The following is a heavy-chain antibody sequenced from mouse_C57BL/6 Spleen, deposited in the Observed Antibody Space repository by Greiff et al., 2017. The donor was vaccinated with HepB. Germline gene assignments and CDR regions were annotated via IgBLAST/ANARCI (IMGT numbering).Heavy chain of an antibody. Sequence: VQLKESGGDLVKPGGSLKLSCAASGFTFSSYGMSWVRQTPDKRLEWVATISSGGSYTYYPDSVKGRFTISRDNAKNTLYLQMSSLKSEDTAMYYCARQKNYYGSSPYYYAMDYWGQGTSVTVSS. CDR3: ARQKNYYGSSPYYYAMDY. V-gene: IGHV5-6*01. CDR2: ISSGGSYT. CDR1: GFTFSSYG. J-gene: IGHJ4*01. D-gene: IGHD1-1*01.